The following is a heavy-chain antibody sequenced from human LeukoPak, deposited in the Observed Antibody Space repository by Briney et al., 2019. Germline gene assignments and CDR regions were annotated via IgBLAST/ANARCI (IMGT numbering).Heavy chain of an antibody. Sequence: GGSLRLSCAASGFTFSSYGMHWVRQAPGKGLEWVAVIWYDGSNKYYADSVKGRFTISRDNSKNTLYLQMNSLRAEDTAVYYCAKPSGTSSSWYNYWGQGTLVTVSS. CDR2: IWYDGSNK. V-gene: IGHV3-33*06. CDR3: AKPSGTSSSWYNY. J-gene: IGHJ4*02. D-gene: IGHD6-13*01. CDR1: GFTFSSYG.